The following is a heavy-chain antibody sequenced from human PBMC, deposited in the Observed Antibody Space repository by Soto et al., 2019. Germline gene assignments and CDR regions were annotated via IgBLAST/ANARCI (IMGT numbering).Heavy chain of an antibody. CDR3: ASTVPHEYSSSWFQH. Sequence: MGGIIPIFGTANYAQKFQGRVTITADESTSTAYMELSSLRSEDTAVYYCASTVPHEYSSSWFQHWGQGTLVTVSS. V-gene: IGHV1-69*01. D-gene: IGHD6-6*01. J-gene: IGHJ1*01. CDR2: IIPIFGTA.